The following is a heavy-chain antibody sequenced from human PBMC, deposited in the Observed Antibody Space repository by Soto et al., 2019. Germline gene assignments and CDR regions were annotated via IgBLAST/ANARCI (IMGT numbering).Heavy chain of an antibody. J-gene: IGHJ4*02. Sequence: GGSLRLSCAASGFTFSSYGMHWVRQAPGKGLEWVAVISYDGSNKYYADSVKGRFTISRDNSKNTLYLQMNSLRAEDTAVYYCAKAHSVVVPAAMNYWGQGTLVTVSS. CDR2: ISYDGSNK. D-gene: IGHD2-2*01. CDR3: AKAHSVVVPAAMNY. CDR1: GFTFSSYG. V-gene: IGHV3-30*18.